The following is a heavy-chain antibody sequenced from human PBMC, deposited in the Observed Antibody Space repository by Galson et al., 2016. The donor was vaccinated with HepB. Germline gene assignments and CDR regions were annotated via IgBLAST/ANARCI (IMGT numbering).Heavy chain of an antibody. D-gene: IGHD3-22*01. CDR1: GFTFSSYA. CDR2: ISVSGGST. Sequence: SLRLSCAASGFTFSSYAMSWVRQAPGKGLEWVSAISVSGGSTYYADSVKGRFTISRDNSKSTLYLQMNSPRAEDTAVYYCAKDRHLDYYDSSGYPTWFDYWGQGTLVTFSS. J-gene: IGHJ4*02. V-gene: IGHV3-23*01. CDR3: AKDRHLDYYDSSGYPTWFDY.